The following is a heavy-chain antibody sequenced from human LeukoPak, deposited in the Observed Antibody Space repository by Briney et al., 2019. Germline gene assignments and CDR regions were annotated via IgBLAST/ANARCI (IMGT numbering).Heavy chain of an antibody. CDR3: VKDGWIQLWLRFEYFDY. Sequence: GGSLRLSCSASGFTFSSYAMHWVRQAPGKGLEYVSAISSNGGSTYYADSVKGRFTISRDNSKNTLYLQMSSLRAEDTAVYYCVKDGWIQLWLRFEYFDYWGQGTLVTVSS. D-gene: IGHD5-18*01. J-gene: IGHJ4*02. CDR2: ISSNGGST. CDR1: GFTFSSYA. V-gene: IGHV3-64D*06.